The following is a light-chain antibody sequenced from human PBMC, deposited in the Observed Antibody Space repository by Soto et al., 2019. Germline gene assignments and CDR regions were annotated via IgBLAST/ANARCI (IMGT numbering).Light chain of an antibody. CDR2: DAY. J-gene: IGKJ4*01. CDR1: QGISSY. V-gene: IGKV1-9*01. Sequence: DIQMTQSPSSLSASVGDRVTITCRASQGISSYLGWYQQKPGKAPNLLIYDAYTLHSGVTSRFSGGGSGTDFTLTISSLQPEDFATYYCQPVNVYPSTVGGGTKVDIK. CDR3: QPVNVYPST.